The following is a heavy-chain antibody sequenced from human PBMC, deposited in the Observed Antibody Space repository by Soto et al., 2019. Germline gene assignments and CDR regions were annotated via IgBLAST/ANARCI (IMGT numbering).Heavy chain of an antibody. CDR3: AGATHFWSGYSGGYGMDV. CDR1: GYTFTGYY. D-gene: IGHD3-3*01. Sequence: QVQLVQSGAEVKKPGASVKVSCKASGYTFTGYYMHWVRQAPGQGLEWMGWINPNSGGTNYAQKFQGCVTMTRDTSIITAYIGLSRLKSDDTAAYYCAGATHFWSGYSGGYGMDVWGQGTTVTVSS. CDR2: INPNSGGT. V-gene: IGHV1-2*04. J-gene: IGHJ6*02.